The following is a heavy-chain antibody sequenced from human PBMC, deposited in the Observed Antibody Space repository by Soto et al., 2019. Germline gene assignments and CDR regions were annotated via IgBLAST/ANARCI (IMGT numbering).Heavy chain of an antibody. V-gene: IGHV1-18*01. Sequence: QVQLVQSGAEVKNSGASVKVSCKASGYTFTSYGFSWVRQAPGQGLEWMGWISASNGNTNYAQKFQGRVTITADESTSTAYMELSSLRSEDTAVYYCARDYPSHSGPFDYWGQGTLVTVSS. J-gene: IGHJ4*02. D-gene: IGHD5-12*01. CDR2: ISASNGNT. CDR3: ARDYPSHSGPFDY. CDR1: GYTFTSYG.